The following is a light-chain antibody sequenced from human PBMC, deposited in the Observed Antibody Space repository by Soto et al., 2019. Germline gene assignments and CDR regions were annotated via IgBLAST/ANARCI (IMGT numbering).Light chain of an antibody. CDR2: DVS. CDR3: SSYTSSSTLYV. V-gene: IGLV2-14*01. CDR1: SSDVGGYNY. J-gene: IGLJ1*01. Sequence: QSVLTQPSPVSGSPGQSIPLSCPGTSSDVGGYNYVSWYQQHPGKAPKLMIYDVSNRPSGVSNRFSGSKSGNTASLTISGLQAEDEADYYCSSYTSSSTLYVFGTGTKVTVL.